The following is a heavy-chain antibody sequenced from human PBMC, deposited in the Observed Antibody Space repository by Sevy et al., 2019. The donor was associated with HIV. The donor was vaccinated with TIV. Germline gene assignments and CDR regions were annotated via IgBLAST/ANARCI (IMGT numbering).Heavy chain of an antibody. V-gene: IGHV3-33*01. CDR3: ARDLEFYDYGDYGPAFMPDY. J-gene: IGHJ4*02. D-gene: IGHD4-17*01. CDR1: GFTFSTYG. CDR2: IWFDGSNT. Sequence: GGSLRLSCAASGFTFSTYGMHWVRQAPGKGLEWVAVIWFDGSNTYYADSVKGRFTISREIAKNTLHLQMNSLRAEDTVVYYCARDLEFYDYGDYGPAFMPDYWGQGTLVTVSS.